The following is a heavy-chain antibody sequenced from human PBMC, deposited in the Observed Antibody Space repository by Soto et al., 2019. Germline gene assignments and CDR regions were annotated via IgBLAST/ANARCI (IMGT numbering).Heavy chain of an antibody. CDR3: AKTLYGGCDY. Sequence: PGGSLRLSCIASGFTFSIYAMGWVRQAPGRGLEWVSGIGGNGATTRYADSVKGRFTISRDNSKNTVHLQMNNLRVEDTAVYYCAKTLYGGCDYWGRGTLVTVSS. CDR2: IGGNGATT. D-gene: IGHD5-12*01. CDR1: GFTFSIYA. V-gene: IGHV3-23*01. J-gene: IGHJ4*02.